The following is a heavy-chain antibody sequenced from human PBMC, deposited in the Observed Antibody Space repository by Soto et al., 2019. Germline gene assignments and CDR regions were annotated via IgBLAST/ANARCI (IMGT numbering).Heavy chain of an antibody. CDR1: GYTFSNYY. Sequence: GASVKVSCKASGYTFSNYYIHWVRQAPGQGLEWMGIVNPNGYTSTLAQKFQGRLTVTSDTSTNTVYMDLGSLTPEDTAVYFCARDLHGAFTTMVYWGQGTLVTVPQ. D-gene: IGHD5-18*01. CDR3: ARDLHGAFTTMVY. J-gene: IGHJ1*01. CDR2: VNPNGYTS. V-gene: IGHV1-46*01.